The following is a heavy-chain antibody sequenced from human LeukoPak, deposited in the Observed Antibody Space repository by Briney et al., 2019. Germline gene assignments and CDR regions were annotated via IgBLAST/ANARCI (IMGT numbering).Heavy chain of an antibody. J-gene: IGHJ4*02. CDR2: ISSNGVST. V-gene: IGHV3-64*01. Sequence: GGSLRLSCAASGFTFSSYAMHWVRQAPGKGLEYVSAISSNGVSTYYANSVKGRFTISRDNSKDTLYLQMGSLRAEDMAVYYCARGRGSSSLESSFWIYDYWGQGTLVTVSS. CDR1: GFTFSSYA. CDR3: ARGRGSSSLESSFWIYDY. D-gene: IGHD6-6*01.